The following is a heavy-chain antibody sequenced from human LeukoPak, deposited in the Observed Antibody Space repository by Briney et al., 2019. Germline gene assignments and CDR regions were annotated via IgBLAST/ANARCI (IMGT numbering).Heavy chain of an antibody. CDR3: ARDRHRGSGSYYWFDP. D-gene: IGHD3-10*01. CDR2: ISYDGSNK. CDR1: GFTFSNYA. V-gene: IGHV3-30*01. J-gene: IGHJ5*02. Sequence: GGSLRLSCAASGFTFSNYAVHWVRQAPGKGLEWVAVISYDGSNKYYADSVKGRFTISRDNSKNTLYLQMNSLRAEDTAVYYCARDRHRGSGSYYWFDPWGQGTLVTVSS.